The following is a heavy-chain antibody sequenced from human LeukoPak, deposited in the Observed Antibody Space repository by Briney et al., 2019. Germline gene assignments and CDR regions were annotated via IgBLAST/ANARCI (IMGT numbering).Heavy chain of an antibody. CDR3: VRDRGTYRPIDY. J-gene: IGHJ4*02. CDR1: AFSLSAYN. D-gene: IGHD1-26*01. V-gene: IGHV3-21*04. Sequence: GGSLRLSCAASAFSLSAYNMNWVRQAPGKGLEWVSSISYTGSYIYYADSVKGRFTISRDNAQNSLYLQMNSLRAEDTAIYYCVRDRGTYRPIDYWGQGTLVTVSS. CDR2: ISYTGSYI.